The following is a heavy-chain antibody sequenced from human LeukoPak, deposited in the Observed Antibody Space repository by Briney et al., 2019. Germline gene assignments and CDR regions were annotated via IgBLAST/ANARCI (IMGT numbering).Heavy chain of an antibody. J-gene: IGHJ6*02. D-gene: IGHD2-2*01. V-gene: IGHV1-18*01. CDR1: GYTFTSYG. CDR3: ARVVFGSTSGNYYYYYGMDV. CDR2: ISAYNGNT. Sequence: ASVKVSCKASGYTFTSYGISWVRQAPGQGLEWMGWISAYNGNTNYARKLQGRVTMTTDTSTSTAYMELRSLRSDDTAVYYCARVVFGSTSGNYYYYYGMDVWGQGTTVTVSS.